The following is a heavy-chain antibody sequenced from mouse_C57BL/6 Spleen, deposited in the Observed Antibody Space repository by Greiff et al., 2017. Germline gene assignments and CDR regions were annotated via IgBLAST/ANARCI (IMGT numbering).Heavy chain of an antibody. J-gene: IGHJ3*01. CDR2: IYPGDGDT. V-gene: IGHV1-82*01. D-gene: IGHD3-2*02. CDR3: ARETAQATFAY. Sequence: QVQLQQSGPELVKPGASVKISCTASGYAFSSSWMNWVKQRPGKGLEWIGRIYPGDGDTNYNGKFKGKATLTADKSSSTAYMQLSSLTSEDSAVYFCARETAQATFAYWGQGTLVTVSA. CDR1: GYAFSSSW.